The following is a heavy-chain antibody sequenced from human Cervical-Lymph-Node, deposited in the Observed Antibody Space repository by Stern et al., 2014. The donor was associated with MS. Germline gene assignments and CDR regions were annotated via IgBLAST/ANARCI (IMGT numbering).Heavy chain of an antibody. CDR1: GYTFTTYY. CDR2: INPSGGST. CDR3: AAAATTTPKLDY. D-gene: IGHD1-26*01. Sequence: QVQLEESGAEVEKPGASVKVSCKASGYTFTTYYMHWVRQAPGQGLERMGIINPSGGSTSYAQKFQGRVTMTRDTSTSTVFLELRSLRSEDTAVYYCAAAATTTPKLDYWGQGTLVTVSS. J-gene: IGHJ4*02. V-gene: IGHV1-46*03.